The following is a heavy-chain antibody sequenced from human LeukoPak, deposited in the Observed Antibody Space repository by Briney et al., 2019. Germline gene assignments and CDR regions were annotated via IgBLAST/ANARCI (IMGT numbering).Heavy chain of an antibody. CDR2: ISSGSKYI. D-gene: IGHD4-11*01. CDR3: ARVRAGLQAFDT. CDR1: GFKFNTHN. Sequence: PGESLRLSCAVSGFKFNTHNLNWVRQAPGKGLEWVSSISSGSKYILYADSVKGRFTVSRDNAKNSLYLQMNSLRAEDTAVYYCARVRAGLQAFDTWGQGTLVTASS. J-gene: IGHJ5*02. V-gene: IGHV3-21*01.